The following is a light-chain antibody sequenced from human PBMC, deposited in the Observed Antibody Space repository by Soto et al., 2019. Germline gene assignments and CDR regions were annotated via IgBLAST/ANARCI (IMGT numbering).Light chain of an antibody. CDR3: QQLFMYPPT. Sequence: IQLTQSPSSMSASVGDRVTINCRASQGIINYLAWYQQQPGKAPKLLIYGASPLQSGVTSRFGGSGSGTDFTLTVSSLPPGDFATYYCQQLFMYPPTFGPGTKVDIK. V-gene: IGKV1-9*01. CDR2: GAS. J-gene: IGKJ3*01. CDR1: QGIINY.